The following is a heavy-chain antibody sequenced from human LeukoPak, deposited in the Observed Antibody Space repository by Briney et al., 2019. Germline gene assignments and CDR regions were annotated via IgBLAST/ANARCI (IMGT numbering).Heavy chain of an antibody. V-gene: IGHV4-31*11. D-gene: IGHD3-10*01. J-gene: IGHJ4*02. CDR1: GGSISSGGYS. Sequence: SETLSLTCAVFGGSISSGGYSWSWIRQPPGKGLEWIGYIYYSGSTYYNPSLKSRVTISVDTSKNQFSLKLSSVTAADTAVYYCARDRAYYYGSGSYSSAFDYWGQGTLVTVSS. CDR2: IYYSGST. CDR3: ARDRAYYYGSGSYSSAFDY.